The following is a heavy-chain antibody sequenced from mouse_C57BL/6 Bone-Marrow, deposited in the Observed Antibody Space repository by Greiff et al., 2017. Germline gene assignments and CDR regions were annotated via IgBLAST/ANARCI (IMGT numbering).Heavy chain of an antibody. CDR2: INPNNGGT. Sequence: EVKLMESGPELVKPGASVKIPCKASGYTFTDYNMDWVKQSHGKSLEWIGDINPNNGGTIYNQKFKGKATLTVDNSSSTAYMELRSLTSEDTAVYYCARYSISLYAMDFWGQGTSVTVSS. CDR3: ARYSISLYAMDF. J-gene: IGHJ4*01. CDR1: GYTFTDYN. D-gene: IGHD2-5*01. V-gene: IGHV1-18*01.